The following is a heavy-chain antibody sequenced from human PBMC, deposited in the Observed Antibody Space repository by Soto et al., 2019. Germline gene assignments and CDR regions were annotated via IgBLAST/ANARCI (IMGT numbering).Heavy chain of an antibody. CDR1: GFTFSSYA. CDR3: ATRPGVVVVPAAWFPPRPYGMDV. J-gene: IGHJ6*02. D-gene: IGHD2-2*01. CDR2: ISGSGGST. V-gene: IGHV3-23*01. Sequence: GGSLRLSCAASGFTFSSYAMSWVRQAPGKGLEWVSAISGSGGSTYYADSVKGRFTISRDNSKNTLYLQMNSLRAEDTAVYYCATRPGVVVVPAAWFPPRPYGMDVWGQGTTVTVSS.